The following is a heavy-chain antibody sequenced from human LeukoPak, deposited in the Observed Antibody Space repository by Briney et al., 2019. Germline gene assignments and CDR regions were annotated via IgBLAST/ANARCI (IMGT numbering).Heavy chain of an antibody. Sequence: SETLSLNCTVSGDSISRSVYYWVWIRQSPGKGLVWIGTLSNTGTPYYNPSLKSRVSMSMNPPKNQFSLSLTSVTAADTAVYYCARRRVGSGSYYVFFDYWGQGTLVTVAS. D-gene: IGHD3-10*01. CDR2: LSNTGTP. CDR1: GDSISRSVYY. J-gene: IGHJ4*02. CDR3: ARRRVGSGSYYVFFDY. V-gene: IGHV4-39*01.